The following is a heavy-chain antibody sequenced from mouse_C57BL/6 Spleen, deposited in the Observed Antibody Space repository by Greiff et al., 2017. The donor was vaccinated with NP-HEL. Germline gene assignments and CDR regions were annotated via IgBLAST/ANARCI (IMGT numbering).Heavy chain of an antibody. CDR1: GYTFTSYW. D-gene: IGHD3-3*01. CDR3: ARWGRYYAMDY. J-gene: IGHJ4*01. Sequence: QVQLQQPGAELVRPGSSVKLSCKASGYTFTSYWMDWVKQRPGQGLEWIGNIYPSDSETHYNQKFKDKATLTVDKSSSTAYMQLSSLTSEDSAVYYCARWGRYYAMDYWGQGTSVTVSS. V-gene: IGHV1-61*01. CDR2: IYPSDSET.